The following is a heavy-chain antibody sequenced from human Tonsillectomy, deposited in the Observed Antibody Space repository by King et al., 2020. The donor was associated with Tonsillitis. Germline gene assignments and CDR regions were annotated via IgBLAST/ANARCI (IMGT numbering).Heavy chain of an antibody. J-gene: IGHJ6*02. CDR1: GYTFTSYD. CDR2: MNPNSGNT. V-gene: IGHV1-8*01. Sequence: VQLVESGAEVKKPGASVKVSCTASGYTFTSYDVNWVRQATGQGLEWMGWMNPNSGNTGYAQKFQGRFTMTRNTSISTAYMELSSLRSEDAAVYYCAGVSLTYCSGNSCYAYYYYGMDVWGQGTTVTVSS. CDR3: AGVSLTYCSGNSCYAYYYYGMDV. D-gene: IGHD2-2*01.